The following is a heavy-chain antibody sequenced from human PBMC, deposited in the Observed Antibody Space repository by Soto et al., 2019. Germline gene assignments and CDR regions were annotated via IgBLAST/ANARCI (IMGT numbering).Heavy chain of an antibody. V-gene: IGHV1-3*01. CDR1: GYTFTGYA. J-gene: IGHJ4*02. CDR3: GRGYCSSTSCQYYLDF. Sequence: ASVKVSCRASGYTFTGYAIHWVRQATGQRLEWMGWINGGNGDTKYAQKFQGRVTITRDTSAATAYMELTSLGSEDTALYHCGRGYCSSTSCQYYLDFCGQGTPVTVSS. CDR2: INGGNGDT. D-gene: IGHD2-2*01.